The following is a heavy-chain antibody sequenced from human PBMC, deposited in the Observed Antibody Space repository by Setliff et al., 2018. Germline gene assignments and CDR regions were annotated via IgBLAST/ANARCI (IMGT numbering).Heavy chain of an antibody. CDR3: ARDGLGAFSLRSMDV. Sequence: NPSETLSLTCTVSGGSISSYYWSWIRQPPGKGLEWIGYIYYSGSTNYNPSLKSRVTISVDTSKNQFSLKLSSVTAADTAVYYCARDGLGAFSLRSMDVWGKGTTVTVSS. D-gene: IGHD3-3*02. V-gene: IGHV4-59*01. J-gene: IGHJ6*04. CDR1: GGSISSYY. CDR2: IYYSGST.